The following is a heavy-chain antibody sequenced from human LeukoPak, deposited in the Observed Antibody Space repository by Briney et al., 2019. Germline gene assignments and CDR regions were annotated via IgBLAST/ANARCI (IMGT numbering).Heavy chain of an antibody. Sequence: HGASVKVSCKASGYTFTGYYMHWVRQAPGQGLEWMGWINPNSGGTNYAQKFQGRVTMTRDTSISTAYMELSRLRSDDTAVYYCARWDVGATLSVGFDYWGQGTLVTVSS. J-gene: IGHJ4*02. D-gene: IGHD1-26*01. CDR2: INPNSGGT. CDR1: GYTFTGYY. V-gene: IGHV1-2*02. CDR3: ARWDVGATLSVGFDY.